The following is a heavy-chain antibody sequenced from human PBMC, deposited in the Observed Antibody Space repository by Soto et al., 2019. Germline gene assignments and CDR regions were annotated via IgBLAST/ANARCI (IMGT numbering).Heavy chain of an antibody. J-gene: IGHJ6*03. CDR3: ARDSPPADIVVVPASYYYYYYTDV. CDR2: IKEDGSEK. CDR1: GFTFSSYW. V-gene: IGHV3-7*01. Sequence: GGSLRLSCTASGFTFSSYWMSWVRQAPGQGLEWVANIKEDGSEKYFVDSVKGRVTVSRDNAKNSLYLQMNSLRAEDTAVYYCARDSPPADIVVVPASYYYYYYTDVWGNGTTVTVSS. D-gene: IGHD2-2*01.